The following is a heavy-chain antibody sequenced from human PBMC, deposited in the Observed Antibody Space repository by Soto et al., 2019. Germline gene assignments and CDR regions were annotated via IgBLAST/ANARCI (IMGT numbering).Heavy chain of an antibody. J-gene: IGHJ4*02. V-gene: IGHV3-30-3*01. CDR1: GFAFNNYA. D-gene: IGHD2-15*01. Sequence: PGGSLRLSCAASGFAFNNYAMHWVRQAPGKGLEWVAAISYDGTNEYCADSVKGRFTISRDNSKNTLYLQMHSLRAEDTAVYYCARMTLPLVVVVPANLGYWGQGTLVTVSS. CDR3: ARMTLPLVVVVPANLGY. CDR2: ISYDGTNE.